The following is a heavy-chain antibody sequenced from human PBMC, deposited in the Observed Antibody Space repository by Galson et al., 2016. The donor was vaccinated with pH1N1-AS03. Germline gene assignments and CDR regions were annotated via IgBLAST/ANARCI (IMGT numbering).Heavy chain of an antibody. J-gene: IGHJ3*02. Sequence: SVKVSCKASGYNFRDYYIHWVRQAPGQGLEWMGWITPKDDDTNYAPKFQGRVTMTRDLSTSSAYLELKRLTTDDTAVYFCARGGGGMIDDALDTWGQGTLVTVSS. CDR1: GYNFRDYY. CDR2: ITPKDDDT. CDR3: ARGGGGMIDDALDT. D-gene: IGHD2-21*01. V-gene: IGHV1-2*02.